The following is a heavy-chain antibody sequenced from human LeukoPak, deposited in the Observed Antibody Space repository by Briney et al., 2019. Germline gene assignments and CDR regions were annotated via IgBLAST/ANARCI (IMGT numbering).Heavy chain of an antibody. CDR3: AGVYYDSSGYYRGGYYFDY. V-gene: IGHV1-2*02. CDR2: INPNSGGT. Sequence: ASVKVSCKASGYTFTGYYMHWVRQAPGQGLEWMGWINPNSGGTNYAQKFQERVTITRDMSTSTAYMELSSLRSEDTAVYYCAGVYYDSSGYYRGGYYFDYWGQGTLVTVSS. J-gene: IGHJ4*02. D-gene: IGHD3-22*01. CDR1: GYTFTGYY.